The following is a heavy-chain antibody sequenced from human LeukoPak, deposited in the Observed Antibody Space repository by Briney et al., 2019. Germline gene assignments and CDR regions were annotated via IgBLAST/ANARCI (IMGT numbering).Heavy chain of an antibody. J-gene: IGHJ4*02. CDR1: GFTFSNYA. CDR3: ARVVGATVDY. D-gene: IGHD1-26*01. V-gene: IGHV3-69-1*01. Sequence: PGGSLRLSCAASGFTFSNYAVMWVRQAPGQGLEWVSAITSGGAPRYADSVKGRFTISRDNAKNSLYLQMNSLRAEDTAVYYCARVVGATVDYWGQGTLVTVSS. CDR2: ITSGGAP.